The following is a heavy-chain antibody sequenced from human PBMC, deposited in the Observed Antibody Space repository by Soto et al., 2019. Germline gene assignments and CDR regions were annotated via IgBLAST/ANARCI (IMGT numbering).Heavy chain of an antibody. Sequence: EVQVLESGGGLVQPGGSLRLSCAGSEFTVSGHAMTWIRQAPGKGPEWVSTIHADGGTYYAASVKGRFAMSRDTSENTLHLQMNSLGAEDTVAYYCAPHVSCSGGSCQYDAFAIRGQGTMVTVAS. J-gene: IGHJ3*02. CDR2: IHADGGT. D-gene: IGHD2-15*01. V-gene: IGHV3-23*01. CDR1: EFTVSGHA. CDR3: APHVSCSGGSCQYDAFAI.